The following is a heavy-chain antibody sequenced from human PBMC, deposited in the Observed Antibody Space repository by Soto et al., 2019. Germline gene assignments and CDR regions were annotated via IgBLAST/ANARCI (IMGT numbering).Heavy chain of an antibody. J-gene: IGHJ5*02. CDR3: SRDPTGIAVAGTYNWFDP. Sequence: QVQLVQSGAEVKKPGSSVKVSCKASGGTFSSYAISWVRQAPGQGLEWMGTIIPIFATANYAQKFQGRVTMTADESTSTDYMELSSLRSEDTAVYYCSRDPTGIAVAGTYNWFDPWGQGTLVTVSS. V-gene: IGHV1-69*15. CDR2: IIPIFATA. D-gene: IGHD6-19*01. CDR1: GGTFSSYA.